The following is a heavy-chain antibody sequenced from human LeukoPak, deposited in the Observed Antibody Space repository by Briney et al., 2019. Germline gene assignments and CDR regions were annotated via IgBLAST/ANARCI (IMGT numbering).Heavy chain of an antibody. CDR2: INPNSGGT. D-gene: IGHD2-15*01. V-gene: IGHV1-2*02. J-gene: IGHJ4*02. CDR1: GYTFTCYY. Sequence: GASVKLSCKGSGYTFTCYYFYWVRQRPGQGLEWMGWINPNSGGTNYAQKFQGRGTMTRDTSISNAYMELSRLRSADTAVYYCASLPLSGEPDYWDQGTLVTVS. CDR3: ASLPLSGEPDY.